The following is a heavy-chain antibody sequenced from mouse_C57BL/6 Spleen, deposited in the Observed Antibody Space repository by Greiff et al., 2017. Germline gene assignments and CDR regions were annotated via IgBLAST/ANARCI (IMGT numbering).Heavy chain of an antibody. CDR1: GYTFTSYW. CDR2: IDPSDSYT. Sequence: QVQLQQPGAELVMPGASVKLSCKASGYTFTSYWMHWVKQRPGQGLEWIGEIDPSDSYTNYNQKFKGKSTLTVDKSSSTAYMQLSSLTSEDSAVYYCASDGAFAYWGQGTLVTVSA. J-gene: IGHJ3*01. CDR3: ASDGAFAY. D-gene: IGHD2-3*01. V-gene: IGHV1-69*01.